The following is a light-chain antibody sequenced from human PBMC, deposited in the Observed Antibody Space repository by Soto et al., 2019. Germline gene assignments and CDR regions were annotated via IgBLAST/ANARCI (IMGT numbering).Light chain of an antibody. CDR2: EVS. J-gene: IGLJ1*01. CDR1: SSDVGGYKY. CDR3: SSYTSSITYV. Sequence: HSALTQPASVSGSPGQSITISCTGTSSDVGGYKYVSWYQQHPGKAPKLMIYEVSNRPSGVSNRFSGSKSGNTASLTISGLQAEDEADYYCSSYTSSITYVFGTGTKVTVL. V-gene: IGLV2-14*01.